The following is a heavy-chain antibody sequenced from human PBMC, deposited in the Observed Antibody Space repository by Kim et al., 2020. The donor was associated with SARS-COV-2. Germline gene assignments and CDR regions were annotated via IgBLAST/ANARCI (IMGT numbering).Heavy chain of an antibody. CDR2: IIPIFGTA. D-gene: IGHD6-6*01. CDR3: ARDDSSSNLLDY. CDR1: GGTFSSYA. Sequence: SVKVSCKASGGTFSSYAISWVRQAPGQGLEWMGGIIPIFGTANYAQKFQGRVTITADESTSTAYMELSSLRSEDTAVYYCARDDSSSNLLDYWGQGTLVTVSS. V-gene: IGHV1-69*13. J-gene: IGHJ4*02.